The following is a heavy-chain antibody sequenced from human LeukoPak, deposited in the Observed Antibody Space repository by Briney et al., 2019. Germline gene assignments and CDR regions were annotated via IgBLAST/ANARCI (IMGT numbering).Heavy chain of an antibody. CDR2: IKQDGSDK. J-gene: IGHJ4*02. CDR3: AREVWGPEY. Sequence: PGDSLRLSCAASGFTFTKYWMTWVRQAPGKGLEWVGNIKQDGSDKNYMDSVKGRFTISRDNTKNSVYLQTSSLRAEDTAVYYCAREVWGPEYWGQGTLVTVSS. CDR1: GFTFTKYW. D-gene: IGHD1-14*01. V-gene: IGHV3-7*01.